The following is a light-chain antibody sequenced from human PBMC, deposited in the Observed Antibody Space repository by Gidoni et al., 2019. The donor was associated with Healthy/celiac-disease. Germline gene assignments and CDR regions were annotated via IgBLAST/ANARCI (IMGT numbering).Light chain of an antibody. V-gene: IGKV3-11*01. Sequence: LALTQPPATLSFSPGVRATLSCRASQSVSSYLAWYQQKPGQAPRLLIYDASNRATGIPARFSGSGSGTDFALTISSLEPEDFAVYYCQQRSNWPPIAFGQGTRLEIK. J-gene: IGKJ5*01. CDR3: QQRSNWPPIA. CDR1: QSVSSY. CDR2: DAS.